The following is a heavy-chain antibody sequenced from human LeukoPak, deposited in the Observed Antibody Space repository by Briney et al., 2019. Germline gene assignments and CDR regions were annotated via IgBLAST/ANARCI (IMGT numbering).Heavy chain of an antibody. V-gene: IGHV4-34*01. CDR3: ARGRVYYYGSGSYFSFGGKHDY. CDR1: GGSFSGYY. CDR2: INHSGST. D-gene: IGHD3-10*01. J-gene: IGHJ4*02. Sequence: PSETLSLTCAVYGGSFSGYYWSWIRQPPGKGLEWIGEINHSGSTNYNPSLKSRVTISVDTSKNQFPLKLSSVTAADTAVYYCARGRVYYYGSGSYFSFGGKHDYWGQGTLVTVSS.